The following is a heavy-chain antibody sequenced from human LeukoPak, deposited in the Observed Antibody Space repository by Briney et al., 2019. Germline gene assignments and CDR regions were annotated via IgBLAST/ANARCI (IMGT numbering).Heavy chain of an antibody. CDR3: KGYTSGWHEID. J-gene: IGHJ4*02. Sequence: SETLSLTCTVSGGSISGYYWSWIRQPPGKGLEWIGYIYYSGNTNYNPSLKSRLTISVDTSKNQFSLKLSSVTAADTAVYYCKGYTSGWHEIDWGQGTLVTVSS. CDR1: GGSISGYY. V-gene: IGHV4-59*01. D-gene: IGHD6-19*01. CDR2: IYYSGNT.